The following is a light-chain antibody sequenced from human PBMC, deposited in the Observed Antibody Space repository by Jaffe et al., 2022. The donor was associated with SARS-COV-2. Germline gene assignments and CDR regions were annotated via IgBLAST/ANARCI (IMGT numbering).Light chain of an antibody. V-gene: IGKV1-9*01. CDR1: QGISSY. CDR3: QQLNSYPIT. Sequence: DIQLTQSPSFLSASVGDRVTISCRASQGISSYLAWYQQKPGKAPKVLIYAASILQGGVPSRFSGSGSGTDFTLTISSLQPDDFATYYCQQLNSYPITFGQGTRLEIK. CDR2: AAS. J-gene: IGKJ5*01.